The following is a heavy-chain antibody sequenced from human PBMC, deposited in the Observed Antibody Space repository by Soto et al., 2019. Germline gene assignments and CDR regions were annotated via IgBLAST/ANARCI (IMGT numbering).Heavy chain of an antibody. CDR3: ARYPVVVVPAANYGLDV. Sequence: QVQLQESGPGLVKPSQTLSLTCSVSGVSVSSDIYYWSWIRLHPGKGLGGIGYIYYSGNTYYNPSLGGRVTISLDTSKNHFSLRLRSVTPADTAVYYCARYPVVVVPAANYGLDVWGQGTTVTVSS. J-gene: IGHJ6*02. V-gene: IGHV4-31*03. D-gene: IGHD2-2*01. CDR2: IYYSGNT. CDR1: GVSVSSDIYY.